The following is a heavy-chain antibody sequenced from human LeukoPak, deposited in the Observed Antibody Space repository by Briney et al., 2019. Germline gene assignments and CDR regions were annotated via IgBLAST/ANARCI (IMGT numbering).Heavy chain of an antibody. CDR1: GFTFSRFW. J-gene: IGHJ4*02. V-gene: IGHV3-7*01. D-gene: IGHD3-10*01. CDR2: INQDGTEK. Sequence: GGSLRLSCEASGFTFSRFWMSWVRQAPGKGLEWVANINQDGTEKYYVDSVKGRFTISRDNAKNSLDLQMNSLRVEDTGIYYCVKVAKYYYGSETYYFFEHWGQGTPVTASS. CDR3: VKVAKYYYGSETYYFFEH.